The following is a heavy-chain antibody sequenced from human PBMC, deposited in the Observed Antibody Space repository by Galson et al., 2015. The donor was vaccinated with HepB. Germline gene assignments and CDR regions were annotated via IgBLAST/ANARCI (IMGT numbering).Heavy chain of an antibody. CDR1: GFRFTKYS. J-gene: IGHJ4*02. CDR3: AKVAILGATPHYFDY. Sequence: SLRLSCATSGFRFTKYSMSWVRQAPGKGLQWVSATTGGGERTYYADSVKGRFTTSRDSSSNTVFLLMTSLRVDDTAVYHCAKVAILGATPHYFDYLGQGTLVTVSS. D-gene: IGHD3-16*01. CDR2: TTGGGERT. V-gene: IGHV3-23*01.